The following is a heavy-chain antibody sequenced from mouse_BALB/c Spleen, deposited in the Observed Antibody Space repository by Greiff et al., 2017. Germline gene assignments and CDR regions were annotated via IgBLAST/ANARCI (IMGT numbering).Heavy chain of an antibody. CDR2: IWGDGST. CDR1: GFSLTGYG. J-gene: IGHJ1*01. D-gene: IGHD1-1*01. V-gene: IGHV2-6-7*01. CDR3: ARGGHYYGSSYWYFDV. Sequence: VKVVESGPGLVAPSQSLSITCTVSGFSLTGYGVNWVRQPPGKGLEWLGMIWGDGSTDYNSALKSRLSISKDNSKSQVFLKMNSLQTDDTARYYCARGGHYYGSSYWYFDVWGAGTTVTVSS.